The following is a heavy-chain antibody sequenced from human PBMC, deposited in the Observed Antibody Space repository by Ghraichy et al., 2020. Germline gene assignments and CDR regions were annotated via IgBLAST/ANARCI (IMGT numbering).Heavy chain of an antibody. CDR3: AKVDSPGIIDSSSWYEVGYGDYPADY. J-gene: IGHJ4*02. Sequence: GGSLRLSCAASGFTFSSYAISWVRQAPGKGLEWVSAISGSGGSTYYADSVKGRFTISRDNSKNTLYLQMNSLRAEDTAVYYCAKVDSPGIIDSSSWYEVGYGDYPADYWGQGTLVTVSS. CDR1: GFTFSSYA. CDR2: ISGSGGST. D-gene: IGHD6-13*01. V-gene: IGHV3-23*01.